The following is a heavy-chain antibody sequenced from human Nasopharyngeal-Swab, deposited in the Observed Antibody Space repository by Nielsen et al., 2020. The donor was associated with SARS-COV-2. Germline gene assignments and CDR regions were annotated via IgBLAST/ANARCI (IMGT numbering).Heavy chain of an antibody. Sequence: GESLKISCAASGFTFSSYAMHWVRQAPGKGLEYVSAISSNGGSTYYANSVKGRFTISRDNSKNTLYLQMGSLRAEDMAVYYCASSPYYYYGMDVWGQGTTVTVSS. CDR3: ASSPYYYYGMDV. CDR2: ISSNGGST. J-gene: IGHJ6*02. V-gene: IGHV3-64*01. CDR1: GFTFSSYA.